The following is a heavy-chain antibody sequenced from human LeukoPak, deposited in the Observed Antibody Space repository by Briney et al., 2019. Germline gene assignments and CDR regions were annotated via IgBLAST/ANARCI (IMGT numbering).Heavy chain of an antibody. J-gene: IGHJ6*02. CDR1: GFTFSSYW. CDR2: IKQDGSEK. D-gene: IGHD1-26*01. CDR3: ARYSGSYEVNYYYYYGMDV. Sequence: AGGSLRLSCAASGFTFSSYWMSWVRQAPGKGLEWVANIKQDGSEKYYVDSVKGRFTISRDNAKNSLYLQMNSLRAEDTDVYYCARYSGSYEVNYYYYYGMDVWGQGTTVTVSS. V-gene: IGHV3-7*03.